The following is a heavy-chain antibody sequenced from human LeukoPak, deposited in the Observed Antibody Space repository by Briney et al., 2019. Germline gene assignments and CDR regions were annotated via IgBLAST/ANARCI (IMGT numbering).Heavy chain of an antibody. CDR2: ISAYNGNT. V-gene: IGHV1-18*01. J-gene: IGHJ6*02. CDR3: ARWEDCGGDCYSYYGMDV. D-gene: IGHD2-21*02. Sequence: ASVKVSCKASGYTFTSYGISWVRQAPGQGLEWMGWISAYNGNTNYAQKLQGRVTMTTDTSTSTAYMELRSLRSDDTAVYYCARWEDCGGDCYSYYGMDVRGQGTTVTVSS. CDR1: GYTFTSYG.